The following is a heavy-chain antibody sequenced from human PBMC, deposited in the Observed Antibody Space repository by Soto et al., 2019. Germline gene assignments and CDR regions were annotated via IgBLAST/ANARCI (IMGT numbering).Heavy chain of an antibody. Sequence: GASVKVSCKASGYTFTRYGISWVRQAPGQGLEWMGWISAYNGNTNYAQKLQGRVTMTTDTSTSTAYMELRSLRSDDTAVYFCARVAYYDSSGYPLGAFDIWGQGTMVTVSS. CDR3: ARVAYYDSSGYPLGAFDI. CDR1: GYTFTRYG. J-gene: IGHJ3*02. CDR2: ISAYNGNT. D-gene: IGHD3-22*01. V-gene: IGHV1-18*01.